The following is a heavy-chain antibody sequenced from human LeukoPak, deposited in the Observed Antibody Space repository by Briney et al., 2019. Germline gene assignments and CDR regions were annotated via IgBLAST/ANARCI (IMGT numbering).Heavy chain of an antibody. CDR1: GYTFTSYG. CDR3: ARGIPIAVALEYYYGMDV. V-gene: IGHV1-69*13. Sequence: SVKVSCKASGYTFTSYGISWVRQAPGQGLEWMGGIIPIFGTANYAQKFQGRVTITADESTSTAYMELSSLRSEDTAVYYCARGIPIAVALEYYYGMDVWGQGTTVTVSS. CDR2: IIPIFGTA. J-gene: IGHJ6*02. D-gene: IGHD6-19*01.